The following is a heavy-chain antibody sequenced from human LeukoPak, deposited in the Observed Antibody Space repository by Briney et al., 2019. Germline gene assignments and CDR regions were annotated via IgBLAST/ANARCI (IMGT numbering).Heavy chain of an antibody. D-gene: IGHD2-21*01. CDR2: ISGGGGRT. J-gene: IGHJ4*02. CDR1: GFMFNKYG. V-gene: IGHV3-23*01. Sequence: PGGSLRLSCVASGFMFNKYGMSWVRQAPGKGLEWASVISGGGGRTYYGDSVKGRFTISRDNSKNTVYLQMNSLRAEDTAVYYCAKDVRDIVVLIDTYMYWGQGTLVTVSS. CDR3: AKDVRDIVVLIDTYMY.